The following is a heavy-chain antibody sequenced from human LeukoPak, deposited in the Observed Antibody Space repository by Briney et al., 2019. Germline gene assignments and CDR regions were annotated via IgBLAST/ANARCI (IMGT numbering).Heavy chain of an antibody. J-gene: IGHJ1*01. CDR1: GYSFTSYW. V-gene: IGHV5-51*01. Sequence: RGESLKISCKGSGYSFTSYWIGWVRQMPGKGLEWMGIIYPGDSDTRYSPSFQGQVTISADKSISTAYLQWSSLKASDTAMYYCARVRRGPSGYCSSTSCYGRQAEYFQHWGQGTLVTVSS. CDR3: ARVRRGPSGYCSSTSCYGRQAEYFQH. D-gene: IGHD2-2*01. CDR2: IYPGDSDT.